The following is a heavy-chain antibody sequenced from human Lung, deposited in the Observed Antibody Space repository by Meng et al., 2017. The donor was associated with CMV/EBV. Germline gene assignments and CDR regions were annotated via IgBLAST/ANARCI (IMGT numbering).Heavy chain of an antibody. Sequence: SVXVSXXAYGYSFNSYIISWVRQDPGQGLEWMGWVNSYTGDTDYAQQFQERITMTTDTSTTTVYMELRSLRTDDTAAYYCARISMIRGIIITGWVDPWGQGTLVXVSS. J-gene: IGHJ5*02. D-gene: IGHD3-10*01. CDR1: GYSFNSYI. V-gene: IGHV1-18*04. CDR3: ARISMIRGIIITGWVDP. CDR2: VNSYTGDT.